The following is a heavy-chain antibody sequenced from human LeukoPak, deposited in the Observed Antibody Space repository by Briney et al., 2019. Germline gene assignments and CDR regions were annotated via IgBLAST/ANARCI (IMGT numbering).Heavy chain of an antibody. CDR1: GFTFGIYG. D-gene: IGHD6-19*01. CDR2: ISGSGAST. V-gene: IGHV3-23*01. J-gene: IGHJ4*02. Sequence: QSGGSLRLSCAASGFTFGIYGMTWVRQAPGKGLQWVSAISGSGASTYYADSVKGRFTISRDNSKNTLYLQMNSLRAEDTALYYCAKDRRTHSSGWGPDYWGQGTLVTVSS. CDR3: AKDRRTHSSGWGPDY.